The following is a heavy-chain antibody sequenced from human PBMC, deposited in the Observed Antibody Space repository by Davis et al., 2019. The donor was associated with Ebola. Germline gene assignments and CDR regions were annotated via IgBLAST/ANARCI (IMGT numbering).Heavy chain of an antibody. D-gene: IGHD2-2*02. CDR1: GGSFSAYS. J-gene: IGHJ6*02. V-gene: IGHV4-34*12. Sequence: SESLSLTCAVSGGSFSAYSTSWNRHPPGQWLEWTGETIHIASPNYNPSLKSRVTTSVDTSKNQFSLKLSSVTAADTAVYYCARHVQYCSSTSCYTGYYYYGMDVWGQGTTVTVSS. CDR3: ARHVQYCSSTSCYTGYYYYGMDV. CDR2: TIHIASP.